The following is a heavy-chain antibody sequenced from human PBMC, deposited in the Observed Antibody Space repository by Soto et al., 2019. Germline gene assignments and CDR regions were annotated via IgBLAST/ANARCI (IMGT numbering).Heavy chain of an antibody. J-gene: IGHJ4*02. D-gene: IGHD3-10*02. Sequence: PGGSLRLSCAASGFTFSSYALTWVRQAPGKGLEWVSAISGNGGRISYADSVKGRFTISRDNSKNTLYLQLHSLRAEDTAVYYCAKFSAHSMFHISSAPDYWGQGTLVTVSS. CDR2: ISGNGGRI. CDR3: AKFSAHSMFHISSAPDY. CDR1: GFTFSSYA. V-gene: IGHV3-23*01.